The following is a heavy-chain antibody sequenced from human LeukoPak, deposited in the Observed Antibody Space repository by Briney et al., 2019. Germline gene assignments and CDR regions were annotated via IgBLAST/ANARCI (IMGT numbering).Heavy chain of an antibody. V-gene: IGHV4-4*02. CDR1: GGSISNTNW. D-gene: IGHD2-8*01. CDR2: ISLTGLT. Sequence: PWGTLTLTCGVSGGSISNTNWWSWVRQPPGQGLEWIGEISLTGLTHYNPSLESRVTVSLDKSKNQLSLNLTSVTAADTAVYYCSRENGALSPFGYWGQGTLVTVVS. J-gene: IGHJ4*02. CDR3: SRENGALSPFGY.